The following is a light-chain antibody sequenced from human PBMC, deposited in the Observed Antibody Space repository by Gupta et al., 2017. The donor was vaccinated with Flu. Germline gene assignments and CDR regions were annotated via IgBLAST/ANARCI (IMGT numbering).Light chain of an antibody. CDR2: DVS. Sequence: QSALTQPRSVSGSPGPSVTISCTGTSSDVGGYNYVSWYQQHPGKAPKLMIYDVSKRPSGVPDRFSGSKSGNTASLTISGLQAEEEADYYCCSYAGSDTYVFGTGTKVTVL. J-gene: IGLJ1*01. V-gene: IGLV2-11*01. CDR1: SSDVGGYNY. CDR3: CSYAGSDTYV.